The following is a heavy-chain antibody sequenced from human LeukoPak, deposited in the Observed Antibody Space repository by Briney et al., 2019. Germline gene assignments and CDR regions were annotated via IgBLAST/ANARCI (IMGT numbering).Heavy chain of an antibody. CDR2: LNSDASTT. V-gene: IGHV3-74*01. CDR1: GFTFSSYW. Sequence: PGGSLRLSCAASGFTFSSYWMHWVRQAPGKGLVWVSRLNSDASTTTYADSVKGRFTISRDNAKNTLYLQMNSLRAEDTAVYYCARDGWSWDSSSWYFDYWGQGTLVTVSS. J-gene: IGHJ4*02. CDR3: ARDGWSWDSSSWYFDY. D-gene: IGHD6-13*01.